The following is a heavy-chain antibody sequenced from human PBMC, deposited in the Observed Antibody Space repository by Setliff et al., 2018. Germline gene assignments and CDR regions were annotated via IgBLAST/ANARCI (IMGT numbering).Heavy chain of an antibody. CDR2: ISHRGST. CDR3: ARGGRDSYGRGHAFDM. J-gene: IGHJ3*02. Sequence: PSETLSLTCNASGVSLSGHYWTWIRQPPGKGLEWVGYISHRGSTNYSPSLKSRATLSVDTSKNQFSLKLTSVTAADTAVYFCARGGRDSYGRGHAFDMWGQGTMVTVSS. V-gene: IGHV4-59*11. CDR1: GVSLSGHY. D-gene: IGHD5-18*01.